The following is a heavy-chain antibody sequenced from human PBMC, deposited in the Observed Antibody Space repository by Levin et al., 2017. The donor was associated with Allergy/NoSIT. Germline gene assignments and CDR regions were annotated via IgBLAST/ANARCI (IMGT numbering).Heavy chain of an antibody. Sequence: SCAASGFTFSSYAMHWVRQAPGKGLEWVAVISYDGSNKYYADSVKGRFTISRDNSKNTLYLQMNSLRAEDTAVYYCAREVGFGANIYFDYWGQGTLVTVSS. V-gene: IGHV3-30*04. CDR3: AREVGFGANIYFDY. D-gene: IGHD3-10*01. CDR2: ISYDGSNK. J-gene: IGHJ4*02. CDR1: GFTFSSYA.